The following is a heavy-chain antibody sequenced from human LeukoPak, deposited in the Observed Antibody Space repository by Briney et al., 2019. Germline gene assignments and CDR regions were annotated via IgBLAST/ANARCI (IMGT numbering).Heavy chain of an antibody. Sequence: ASVKVSCKASGYTFTNYAITWVRQAPGQGLEWMGLISAYNGNTNYAQKLQGRVTMTTDTSTRTAYMELRSLRSDDTAFYYCARVYCISTSCHPATHWGQGTLVTVSS. CDR2: ISAYNGNT. D-gene: IGHD2-2*01. V-gene: IGHV1-18*01. CDR3: ARVYCISTSCHPATH. J-gene: IGHJ4*02. CDR1: GYTFTNYA.